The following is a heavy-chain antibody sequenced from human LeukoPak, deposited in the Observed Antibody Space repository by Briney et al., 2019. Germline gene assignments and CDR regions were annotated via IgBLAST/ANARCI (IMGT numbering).Heavy chain of an antibody. J-gene: IGHJ6*02. D-gene: IGHD2-2*01. CDR3: ARSTSYYGMDV. CDR1: GGSISSYY. CDR2: IYYSGST. Sequence: PSETLSLTCTVSGGSISSYYWSWIRQPPGKGLEWIGYIYYSGSTNYNPSLKSRVTISVDTSKNQFSLKLSSVTAADTAMYYCARSTSYYGMDVWGQGTTVTVSS. V-gene: IGHV4-59*01.